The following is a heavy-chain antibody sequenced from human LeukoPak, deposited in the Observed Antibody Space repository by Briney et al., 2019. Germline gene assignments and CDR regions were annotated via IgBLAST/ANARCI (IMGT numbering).Heavy chain of an antibody. CDR1: GGIITNYA. V-gene: IGHV1-69*06. CDR2: IIPIFGTS. Sequence: SVKVSCKTSGGIITNYAISCVRQSPGQGLEWVGVIIPIFGTSNYAQKFQGRVTITAHKSTNTAYMELSSLRSEDTAVYFCARVAAATPRWYFDLWGRGTLVTVSS. CDR3: ARVAAATPRWYFDL. J-gene: IGHJ2*01. D-gene: IGHD2-15*01.